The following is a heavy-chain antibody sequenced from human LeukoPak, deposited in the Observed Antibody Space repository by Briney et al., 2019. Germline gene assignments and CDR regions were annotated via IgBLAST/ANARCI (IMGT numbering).Heavy chain of an antibody. CDR2: IYYSGNT. V-gene: IGHV4-39*01. CDR1: GGSISSSDYY. J-gene: IGHJ4*02. Sequence: PSETLSLTCTASGGSISSSDYYWGWNRQPPGKGLEWIGSIYYSGNTYDNPSLKSRVTISVDTSKNKFSLRLFFVTAADTAVYYCARYPTAMVSFDYWGQGTLVTVSS. CDR3: ARYPTAMVSFDY. D-gene: IGHD5-18*01.